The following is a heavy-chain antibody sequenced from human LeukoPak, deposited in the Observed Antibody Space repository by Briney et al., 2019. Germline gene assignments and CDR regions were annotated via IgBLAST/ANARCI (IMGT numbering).Heavy chain of an antibody. CDR1: GYTFTGYY. V-gene: IGHV1-69*05. D-gene: IGHD6-19*01. CDR3: ARHSTPFYSSGWEGWFDP. Sequence: SVKVSCKASGYTFTGYYMHWVRQAPGQGLEWMGGIIPIFGTANYAQKFQGRVTITTDESTSTAYMELSSLRSEDTAVYYCARHSTPFYSSGWEGWFDPWGQGTLVTVSS. J-gene: IGHJ5*02. CDR2: IIPIFGTA.